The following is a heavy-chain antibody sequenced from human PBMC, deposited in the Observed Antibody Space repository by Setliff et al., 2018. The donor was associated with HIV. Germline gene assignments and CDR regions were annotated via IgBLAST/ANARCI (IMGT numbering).Heavy chain of an antibody. J-gene: IGHJ5*02. CDR2: IDHSGST. V-gene: IGHV4-34*01. CDR3: ASEKATIPNWFGP. D-gene: IGHD5-12*01. Sequence: SETLSLTCAVYGESLSGYYWSWIRQPPGKGLEWIGEIDHSGSTNYNPPLKSRVTISVDTSKNQFSLKLRSVTAVDTAVYYCASEKATIPNWFGPWGQGTLVTVSS. CDR1: GESLSGYY.